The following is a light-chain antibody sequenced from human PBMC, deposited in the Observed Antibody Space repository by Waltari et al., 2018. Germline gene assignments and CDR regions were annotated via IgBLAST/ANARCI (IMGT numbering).Light chain of an antibody. CDR1: NYNIGNNS. CDR2: RNN. Sequence: QSVLSQPPSASGTPGQRVPISCSGTNYNIGNNSVYWYHQPPGTAPKLLIYRNNQRPSGVPDRFSGSKSGTSASLAISGLRSEDEAHYYCASWDGSLGGVIFGGGTKLTVL. J-gene: IGLJ2*01. CDR3: ASWDGSLGGVI. V-gene: IGLV1-47*01.